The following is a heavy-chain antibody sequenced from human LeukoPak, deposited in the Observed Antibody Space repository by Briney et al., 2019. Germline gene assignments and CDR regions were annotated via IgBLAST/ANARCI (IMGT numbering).Heavy chain of an antibody. CDR1: GGSIRSSY. CDR3: ARDQGWGDWYFDL. CDR2: LFYSGNT. J-gene: IGHJ2*01. V-gene: IGHV4-59*01. D-gene: IGHD3-10*01. Sequence: SETLSLTCTVSGGSIRSSYWSWIRQPPGKGLEWIGYLFYSGNTNYNSSLKSRVTISVDTSKNQFSLKLNSLTAADTAVYFCARDQGWGDWYFDLWGRGTLVTVSS.